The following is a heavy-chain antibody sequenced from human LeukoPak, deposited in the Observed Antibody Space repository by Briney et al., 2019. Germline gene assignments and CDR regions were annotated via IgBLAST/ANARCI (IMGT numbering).Heavy chain of an antibody. Sequence: GGSLRLSCAASGFTFSTYWMHWVRQAPGKGLAWVSRIKSDGSTNYADSVKGRFTISRDNANNTLSLQMNSLRPEDTGVYYCARAPSEIGGYYPEYFRHWGQGTLVTVSS. V-gene: IGHV3-74*01. CDR3: ARAPSEIGGYYPEYFRH. CDR1: GFTFSTYW. CDR2: IKSDGST. J-gene: IGHJ1*01. D-gene: IGHD3-22*01.